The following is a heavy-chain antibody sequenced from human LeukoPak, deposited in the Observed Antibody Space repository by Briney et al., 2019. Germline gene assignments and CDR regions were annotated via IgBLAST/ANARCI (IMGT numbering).Heavy chain of an antibody. Sequence: ASVKVSCKSSGYTFTSYAMHWVRQAPGQRLEWMGWINAGNGNTKYSQEFQGRVTITRDTSASTAYMELSSLRSEDMAVYYCARARQGYPPWWPDYWGQGTLVTVSS. CDR3: ARARQGYPPWWPDY. CDR1: GYTFTSYA. J-gene: IGHJ4*02. V-gene: IGHV1-3*03. CDR2: INAGNGNT. D-gene: IGHD2-8*02.